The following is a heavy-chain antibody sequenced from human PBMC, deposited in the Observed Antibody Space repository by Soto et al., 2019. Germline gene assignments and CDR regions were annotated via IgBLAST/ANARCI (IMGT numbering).Heavy chain of an antibody. D-gene: IGHD6-6*01. CDR1: GGSISSGDYY. CDR3: ARDVLYSTSRIDS. CDR2: IYYSGST. J-gene: IGHJ4*02. V-gene: IGHV4-30-4*01. Sequence: SETLSLTCTVSGGSISSGDYYWSWIRQPPGKGLEWIGYIYYSGSTYYTPSLRSRVTISVDTSKNQFSLKLSSVTAADTAVYYCARDVLYSTSRIDSWGQGTLVTVSS.